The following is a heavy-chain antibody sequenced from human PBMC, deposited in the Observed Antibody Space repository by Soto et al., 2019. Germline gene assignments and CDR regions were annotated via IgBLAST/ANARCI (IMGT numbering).Heavy chain of an antibody. J-gene: IGHJ4*02. CDR2: IWFDGSNK. CDR3: ATTGPY. Sequence: QVQLVESGGGVVQPGRSLRLSCAASGFSFSSYGMHWVRQAPGKGLEWVAVIWFDGSNKFYADSVKGRFTISRDNSKNTVSLQMYRLRDEDSAAYYCATTGPYWGQGTLVTVSS. V-gene: IGHV3-33*01. CDR1: GFSFSSYG.